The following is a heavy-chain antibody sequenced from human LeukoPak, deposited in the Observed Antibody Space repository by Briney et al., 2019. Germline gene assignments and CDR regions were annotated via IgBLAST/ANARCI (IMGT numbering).Heavy chain of an antibody. CDR1: GGSISSNNYY. CDR2: IFYSGST. D-gene: IGHD3-10*01. V-gene: IGHV4-39*02. CDR3: ARLNSGTARYDFDY. J-gene: IGHJ4*02. Sequence: PSETLSLTCTVSGGSISSNNYYWGWIRQPPGKGLEWIGLIFYSGSTYYSPSLKSRVTMSVDTSKNHFSLKLTSVTAADTAVYYCARLNSGTARYDFDYWGQGTLVTVSS.